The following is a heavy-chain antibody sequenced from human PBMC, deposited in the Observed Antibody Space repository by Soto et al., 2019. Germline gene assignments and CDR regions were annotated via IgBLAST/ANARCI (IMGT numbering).Heavy chain of an antibody. D-gene: IGHD2-2*02. Sequence: EVQLVESGGGLVQPGGSLRLSCAASGFTFSSYWMSWVRQAPGKGLEWVANIKQDGSEKYYVDSVKGRFTISRDNAKNSLYLQMNSLRAEDTAVYYCARDPTAIQSTPFDYWGQGTLVTVSS. CDR2: IKQDGSEK. CDR1: GFTFSSYW. V-gene: IGHV3-7*03. CDR3: ARDPTAIQSTPFDY. J-gene: IGHJ4*02.